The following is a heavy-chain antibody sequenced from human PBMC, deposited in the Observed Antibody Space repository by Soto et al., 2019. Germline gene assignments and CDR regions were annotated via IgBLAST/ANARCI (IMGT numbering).Heavy chain of an antibody. V-gene: IGHV3-30-3*01. Sequence: GGSLRLSCAASGFTFSSYAMHWVRQAPGKGLEWVAVISYDGSNKYYADSVKGRFTISRDNSKNTLYLQMNSLRAEDTAVYYCARDRGGHQLLLRAWYYYYGMDVWGQGTTVTASS. CDR1: GFTFSSYA. J-gene: IGHJ6*02. CDR3: ARDRGGHQLLLRAWYYYYGMDV. CDR2: ISYDGSNK. D-gene: IGHD2-2*01.